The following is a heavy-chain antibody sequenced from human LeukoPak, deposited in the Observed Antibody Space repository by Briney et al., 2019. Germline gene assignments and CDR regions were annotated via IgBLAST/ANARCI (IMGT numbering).Heavy chain of an antibody. J-gene: IGHJ4*02. V-gene: IGHV4-4*07. CDR3: ARESGYYYDTSGYTFDY. Sequence: PSETLSLTCTVSGGSSNNYYWSWIRQSAGKGLEWIGRIHTSGSTNYNPSLKSRVSMSVDTSKNQFSLRLRSVTAADTAVYYCARESGYYYDTSGYTFDYWGQGILVTVSS. CDR1: GGSSNNYY. CDR2: IHTSGST. D-gene: IGHD3-22*01.